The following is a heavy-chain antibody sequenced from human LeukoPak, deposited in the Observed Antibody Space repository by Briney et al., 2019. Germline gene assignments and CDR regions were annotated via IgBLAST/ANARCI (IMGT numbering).Heavy chain of an antibody. Sequence: PGGSLRLSCAASGYTFSGYWIHWVRQAPGRGLVWLSRINNEGDNIVYADSVKGRFTISRDNAKNTLYLQMNSLRAEDTAVYYCARDRSYGMDVWGQGTTVTVSS. CDR1: GYTFSGYW. J-gene: IGHJ6*02. CDR2: INNEGDNI. CDR3: ARDRSYGMDV. V-gene: IGHV3-74*01.